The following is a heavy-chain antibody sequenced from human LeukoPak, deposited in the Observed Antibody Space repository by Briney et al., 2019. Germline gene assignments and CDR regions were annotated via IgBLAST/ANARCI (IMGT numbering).Heavy chain of an antibody. J-gene: IGHJ4*02. Sequence: SGGSLRLFCVASGFTFSSNVMIWVRQAPGKGLEWVSSIPASGGSTYYADSVKGRFTISRDNSKNSLYLQMNSLRAEDTAVYYCAKESSDGWYFDYWGQGTLVTVSS. CDR1: GFTFSSNV. CDR2: IPASGGST. D-gene: IGHD6-19*01. V-gene: IGHV3-23*01. CDR3: AKESSDGWYFDY.